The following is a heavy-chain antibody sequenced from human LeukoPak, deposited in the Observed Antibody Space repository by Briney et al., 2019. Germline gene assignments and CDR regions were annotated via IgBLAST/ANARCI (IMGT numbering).Heavy chain of an antibody. CDR2: ISSSGSTI. CDR1: GFTFSDYY. Sequence: GGSLRLSCAASGFTFSDYYMSWIRQAPGKGLEWVSYISSSGSTIYYADSVKGRFTISRDNAKNSLYLQMNSLRAEDTAVYYCARENYYDSSGYYYPRGFFDYWGQGPRSPSPQ. CDR3: ARENYYDSSGYYYPRGFFDY. D-gene: IGHD3-22*01. V-gene: IGHV3-11*04. J-gene: IGHJ4*02.